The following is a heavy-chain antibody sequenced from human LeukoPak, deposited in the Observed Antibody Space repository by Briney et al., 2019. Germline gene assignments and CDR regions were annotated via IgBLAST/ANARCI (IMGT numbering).Heavy chain of an antibody. CDR1: GFSFNNYA. D-gene: IGHD3-16*02. CDR2: ISGSEDRT. CDR3: SKTYRADP. Sequence: GGSLRLSCVGSGFSFNNYAMSWVRQAPGKGLEWVSGISGSEDRTHYADSVKSRFTISRDHSKNTVFLQMNSLRVDDTAVYYCSKTYRADPWGQGTLVSVSS. V-gene: IGHV3-23*01. J-gene: IGHJ5*02.